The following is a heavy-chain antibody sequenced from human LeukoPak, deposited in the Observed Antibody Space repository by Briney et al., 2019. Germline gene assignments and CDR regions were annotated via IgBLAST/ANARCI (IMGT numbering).Heavy chain of an antibody. CDR1: GGSINSGAYY. D-gene: IGHD2-2*02. CDR2: IYYSGTT. V-gene: IGHV4-31*11. Sequence: SQTLSLTCAVSGGSINSGAYYWSWIRQHPGKGLEWIGYIYYSGTTYYSPSLKGRVTMSVDTSNNQFSLKLISVTAADTAVYYCARLVYCSGVSCYTHWYFDLWGRGTLVTVSS. J-gene: IGHJ2*01. CDR3: ARLVYCSGVSCYTHWYFDL.